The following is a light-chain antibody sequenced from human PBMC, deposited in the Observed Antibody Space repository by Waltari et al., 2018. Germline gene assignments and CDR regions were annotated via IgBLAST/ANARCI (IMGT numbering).Light chain of an antibody. J-gene: IGLJ2*01. CDR1: GLPKQY. V-gene: IGLV3-10*01. CDR3: YSKDTDGGSQGK. CDR2: DDN. Sequence: YDLTQPPSVSVSPGQTAAITCSGDGLPKQYTFWYQQKSGQAPVLVMYDDNKRPSGIPGRFSRSSAGTVATLTITGAQVDDEADYYCYSKDTDGGSQGKIGGGTKLTVL.